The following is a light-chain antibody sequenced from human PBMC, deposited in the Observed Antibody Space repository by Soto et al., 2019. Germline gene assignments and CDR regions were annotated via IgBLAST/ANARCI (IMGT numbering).Light chain of an antibody. CDR1: QSVSGY. CDR3: QQRSNWPT. CDR2: ADS. J-gene: IGKJ5*01. Sequence: EIVLTQSPATLSLSPGETATLSCRASQSVSGYIGWYQQKPGQAPRLLIYADSNRATGIPARFSGSGSGTDFTLTISRLESEDFAIYYCQQRSNWPTFGQGTRLEI. V-gene: IGKV3-11*01.